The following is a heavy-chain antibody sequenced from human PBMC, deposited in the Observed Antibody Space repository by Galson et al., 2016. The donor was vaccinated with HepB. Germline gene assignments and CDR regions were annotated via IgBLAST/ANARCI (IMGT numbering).Heavy chain of an antibody. CDR3: ARASGGLFDP. CDR1: GGSFSSYA. CDR2: IIPMFGTV. D-gene: IGHD3-10*01. V-gene: IGHV1-69*13. Sequence: SVTVSCKASGGSFSSYAISWVRQAPGHGLEWMGEIIPMFGTVNYAQKFQGRITITADESTRTAYMELNSLKSEDTAVYYCARASGGLFDPWGQGTLVTVSS. J-gene: IGHJ5*02.